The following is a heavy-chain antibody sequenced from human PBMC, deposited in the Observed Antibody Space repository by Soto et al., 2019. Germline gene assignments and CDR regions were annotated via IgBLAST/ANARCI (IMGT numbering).Heavy chain of an antibody. CDR3: ARVDYGDY. Sequence: ASVKVSCKASGYTFSDYAMHWVRQAPGQRLEWMGWINAGTGHTTYVQKFQGRVTITRDTSASTAYMELSSLRSEDTAVYYCARVDYGDYWGQGTLVTVSS. CDR2: INAGTGHT. V-gene: IGHV1-3*01. D-gene: IGHD3-16*01. J-gene: IGHJ4*02. CDR1: GYTFSDYA.